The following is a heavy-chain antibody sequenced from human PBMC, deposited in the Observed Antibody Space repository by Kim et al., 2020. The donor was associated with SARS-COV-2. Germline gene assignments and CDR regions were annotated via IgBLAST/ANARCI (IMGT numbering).Heavy chain of an antibody. CDR2: ISYDGSNK. D-gene: IGHD3-10*01. CDR1: GFTFSSYC. Sequence: GGTLRLSCAASGFTFSSYCMHWVRQAPGKGLEWVAVISYDGSNKYYADSVKGRFTISRDNSKNTRYLQMNSLRAEDTAVYYCARGGQWFGEEDWGQGTLVTVSS. CDR3: ARGGQWFGEED. V-gene: IGHV3-33*05. J-gene: IGHJ4*02.